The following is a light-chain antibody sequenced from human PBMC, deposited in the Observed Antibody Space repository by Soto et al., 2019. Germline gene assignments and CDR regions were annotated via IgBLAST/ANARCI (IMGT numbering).Light chain of an antibody. Sequence: EIVLTQSPGTLSLSPGERATLSCRASQSISSSYLPWVQQKPGQAPRLLIYGATSRAIGIPDRFSGSESGTDFTLTISRLEPEDVAVYYCQQYSSSPRTFGGGTKVEIK. V-gene: IGKV3-20*01. CDR3: QQYSSSPRT. J-gene: IGKJ4*01. CDR1: QSISSSY. CDR2: GAT.